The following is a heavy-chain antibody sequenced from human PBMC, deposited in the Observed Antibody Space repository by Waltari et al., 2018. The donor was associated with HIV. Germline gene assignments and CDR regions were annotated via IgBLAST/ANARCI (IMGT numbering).Heavy chain of an antibody. CDR1: GFNVSANY. J-gene: IGHJ4*02. V-gene: IGHV3-66*01. Sequence: EVQLVESGGGLVQPGGSLRLSCVVSGFNVSANYMSWVRQAPGKGREWVSVMFTGGTTYYADSVKGRVTISRDNSRNTVYLQMNNLRAEDTAVYYCATDDFLTYWGQGTPVTVSS. D-gene: IGHD7-27*01. CDR3: ATDDFLTY. CDR2: MFTGGTT.